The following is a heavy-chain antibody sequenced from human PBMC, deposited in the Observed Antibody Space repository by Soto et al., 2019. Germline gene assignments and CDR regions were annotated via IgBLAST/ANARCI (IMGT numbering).Heavy chain of an antibody. J-gene: IGHJ4*02. CDR1: GFSLSNARMG. V-gene: IGHV2-26*01. CDR3: ARTIDSSSWCVLHRHYFDS. D-gene: IGHD6-13*01. CDR2: IFPNDEK. Sequence: QVTLKESGPVLVKPTETLTLTCTVSGFSLSNARMGVSWIRQPPGKALEWLAHIFPNDEKSYSTSLKSRLTISKDNSKSQVVLTMTNMDPVDTAPYYCARTIDSSSWCVLHRHYFDSLGQGTLVNVSS.